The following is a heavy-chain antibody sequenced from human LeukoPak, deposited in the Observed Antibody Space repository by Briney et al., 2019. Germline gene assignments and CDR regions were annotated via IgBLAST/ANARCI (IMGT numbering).Heavy chain of an antibody. V-gene: IGHV3-7*01. CDR1: GFTFSSYA. Sequence: GGSLRLSCAASGFTFSSYAMSWVRQAPGKGLEWVANIKQDGSEKYYVDSVKGRFTVSRDNAKNSLYLQMNSLRAEDTAVYYCARDWDYYGSGSYLGYWGQGTLVTVSS. J-gene: IGHJ4*02. CDR3: ARDWDYYGSGSYLGY. CDR2: IKQDGSEK. D-gene: IGHD3-10*01.